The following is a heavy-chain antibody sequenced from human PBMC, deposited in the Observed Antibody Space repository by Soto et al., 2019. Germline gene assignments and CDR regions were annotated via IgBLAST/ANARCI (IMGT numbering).Heavy chain of an antibody. D-gene: IGHD3-22*01. Sequence: PAETLSLTXTVSRGSISDYYWGWIRQPPGKGLEWVGYFYDSGSTKYNPSLKSRVTISVDTSKNQISLEMKSVTVADTAVYYCARVGSGGYSNNWFDPWGQGTLVTVSS. V-gene: IGHV4-59*01. CDR2: FYDSGST. CDR1: RGSISDYY. J-gene: IGHJ5*02. CDR3: ARVGSGGYSNNWFDP.